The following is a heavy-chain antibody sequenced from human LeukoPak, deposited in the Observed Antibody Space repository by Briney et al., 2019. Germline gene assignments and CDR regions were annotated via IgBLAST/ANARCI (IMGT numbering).Heavy chain of an antibody. CDR2: INPSGVST. J-gene: IGHJ4*02. D-gene: IGHD2-2*01. Sequence: ASVKVSCKASGYTFTSYYVHWVRQAPGQGLEWMGVINPSGVSTSYAQKFQGRVTMTRDTSTSTVYMELSSLRSEDTAVYYCARGDGCSSTSCYLEFDYWGQGTLVTVSS. V-gene: IGHV1-46*01. CDR3: ARGDGCSSTSCYLEFDY. CDR1: GYTFTSYY.